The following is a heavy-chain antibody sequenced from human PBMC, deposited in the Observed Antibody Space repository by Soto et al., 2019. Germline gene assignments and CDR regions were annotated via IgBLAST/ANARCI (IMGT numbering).Heavy chain of an antibody. V-gene: IGHV6-1*01. D-gene: IGHD7-27*01. Sequence: SQTLSLTCAISGDGVSSNSAAWNWISQSPSRGLEWLGRTYYRSKWYNDYAVSVKSRITINPDTSKNQFSLQLNSVTPEDTAVYYCARDRGANWGSEAHFDIWGQGTMVTVSS. CDR2: TYYRSKWYN. CDR3: ARDRGANWGSEAHFDI. J-gene: IGHJ3*02. CDR1: GDGVSSNSAA.